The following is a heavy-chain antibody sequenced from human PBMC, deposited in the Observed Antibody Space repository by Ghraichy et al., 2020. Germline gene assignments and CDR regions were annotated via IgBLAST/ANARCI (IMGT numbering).Heavy chain of an antibody. V-gene: IGHV3-49*03. D-gene: IGHD3-10*01. CDR2: IRSKTYGGTT. J-gene: IGHJ4*02. CDR1: GFTFGDYA. Sequence: GGSLRLSCTASGFTFGDYAMSWFRQAPGKGLEWVGFIRSKTYGGTTEYAASVKGRFTISRDDTKTIAYLQMNSLKTEDTAVYYCTRTYGSGTPVHYWGQGTLVTVSS. CDR3: TRTYGSGTPVHY.